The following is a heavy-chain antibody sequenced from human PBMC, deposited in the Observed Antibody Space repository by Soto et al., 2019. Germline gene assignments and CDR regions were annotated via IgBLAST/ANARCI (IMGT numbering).Heavy chain of an antibody. Sequence: MGVSWIRQPPGKALEWLAHIFSNDEKSYSTSLKSRLTISKDTSKSQVVLTMTNMDPVDTATYYCARDGSSSPFYYYGMDVWGQGTTVTVSS. CDR1: MG. V-gene: IGHV2-26*01. D-gene: IGHD6-6*01. CDR2: IFSNDEK. J-gene: IGHJ6*02. CDR3: ARDGSSSPFYYYGMDV.